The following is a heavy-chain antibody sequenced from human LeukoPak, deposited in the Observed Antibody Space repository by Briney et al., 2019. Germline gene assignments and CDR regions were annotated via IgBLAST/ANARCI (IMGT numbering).Heavy chain of an antibody. CDR2: IYSGGGT. V-gene: IGHV3-53*01. Sequence: GGSLRLPCAASGFTVSNNYMSWVRQAPGKGLEWVSVIYSGGGTNSADSVKGRFTISRDNSKNTLYLQMNSLRTEDTAVYYCARVYSLMDRAEYYFDSWGQGTLVTVSS. D-gene: IGHD2-21*01. CDR3: ARVYSLMDRAEYYFDS. CDR1: GFTVSNNY. J-gene: IGHJ4*02.